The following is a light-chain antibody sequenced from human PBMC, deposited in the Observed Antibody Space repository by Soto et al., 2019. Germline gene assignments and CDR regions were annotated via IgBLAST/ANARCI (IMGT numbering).Light chain of an antibody. CDR2: EVS. J-gene: IGLJ3*02. Sequence: QSALTQPPSASGSPGQSVTISCTGTSSDIGGYNYVSWYQQHPGKAPKLMIYEVSKRPSGVPDRFSGSKSGSTASLTVSGIPAEDEADYYCSSYAGSKYWVFGGATKLTVL. V-gene: IGLV2-8*01. CDR3: SSYAGSKYWV. CDR1: SSDIGGYNY.